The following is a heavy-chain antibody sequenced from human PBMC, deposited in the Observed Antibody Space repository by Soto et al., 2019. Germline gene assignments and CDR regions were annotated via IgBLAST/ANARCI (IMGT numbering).Heavy chain of an antibody. J-gene: IGHJ4*02. V-gene: IGHV1-18*01. D-gene: IGHD2-15*01. Sequence: ASVKDSCKASGYTFTSYGISWVRQAPGQGLEGMGWISDFNGNTNYAQKLQGGVTMTTDTSTSTASMELMSLRSDDTAVYYCAGAYCGGGSCHKIDYWGQGTLVTVSS. CDR2: ISDFNGNT. CDR3: AGAYCGGGSCHKIDY. CDR1: GYTFTSYG.